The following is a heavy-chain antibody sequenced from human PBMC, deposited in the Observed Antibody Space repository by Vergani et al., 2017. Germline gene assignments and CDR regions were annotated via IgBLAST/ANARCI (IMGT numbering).Heavy chain of an antibody. Sequence: QVQLQQWGAGLLKPSETLSLTCAVYGGSFSGYYWSWIRQPPGKGLEWIGEINHSGSTNYNPSLKSRVTISVDTSKNQFSLKLSSVTAAATAVYYCAREGEVSIAVAGTRDDVLWGQGTLVTVSS. V-gene: IGHV4-34*01. J-gene: IGHJ4*02. CDR3: AREGEVSIAVAGTRDDVL. CDR2: INHSGST. D-gene: IGHD6-19*01. CDR1: GGSFSGYY.